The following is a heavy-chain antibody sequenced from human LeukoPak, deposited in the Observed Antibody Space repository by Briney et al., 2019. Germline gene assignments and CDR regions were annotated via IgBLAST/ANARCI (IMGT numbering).Heavy chain of an antibody. CDR3: ARVRGSYCSDN. V-gene: IGHV3-11*04. Sequence: NPGGPLRLSCAASRFTFGHYYMIWIRQTPGKGLEWVSYISTSGTTTPYADSVKGRFTISRDNAKSSLYLQMNSLRAEDTAVYYCARVRGSYCSDNWGQGILVIVSS. J-gene: IGHJ4*02. CDR1: RFTFGHYY. CDR2: ISTSGTTT. D-gene: IGHD1-26*01.